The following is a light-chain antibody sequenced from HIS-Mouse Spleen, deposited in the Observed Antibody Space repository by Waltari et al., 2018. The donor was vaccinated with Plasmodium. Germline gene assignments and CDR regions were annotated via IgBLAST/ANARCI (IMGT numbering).Light chain of an antibody. Sequence: DIVMTQSPYSLAVSLGERATLNCKSRQSVLYSSNNKNYLAWYQQKPGQPPKLLIYWASTRESGVPDRFSGSGSGTDFTLTISSLQAEDVAVYYCQQYYSTPYTFGQGTKLEIK. CDR3: QQYYSTPYT. CDR2: WAS. CDR1: QSVLYSSNNKNY. J-gene: IGKJ2*01. V-gene: IGKV4-1*01.